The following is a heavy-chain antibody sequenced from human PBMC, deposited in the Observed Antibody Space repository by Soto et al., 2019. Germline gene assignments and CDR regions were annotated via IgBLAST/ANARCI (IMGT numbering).Heavy chain of an antibody. V-gene: IGHV1-69*04. CDR1: GGTFSSYT. J-gene: IGHJ6*02. D-gene: IGHD6-6*01. Sequence: SVKVSCKASGGTFSSYTISWVRQAPGQGLEWMGRIIPILGIANYAQKFQGRVTITADKSTSTAYMELSSLRSEDTAVYYCARDFKYSSSSVYYYGMDVWGQGTTVTVSS. CDR2: IIPILGIA. CDR3: ARDFKYSSSSVYYYGMDV.